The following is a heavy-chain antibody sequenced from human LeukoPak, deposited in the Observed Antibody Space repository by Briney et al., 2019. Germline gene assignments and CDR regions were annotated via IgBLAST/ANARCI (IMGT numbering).Heavy chain of an antibody. J-gene: IGHJ4*02. CDR3: AGSHPLGSNNDYYTPFDY. CDR1: GSSLSNYY. D-gene: IGHD3-3*01. Sequence: SETLSLTCTVSGSSLSNYYWSWIRQPPGKALEWIGYMYYTGDTNYNPSLKSRVTISVDTSKSQFSLKLSSVTAADTAVYHCAGSHPLGSNNDYYTPFDYWGQGSLVTVSS. V-gene: IGHV4-59*01. CDR2: MYYTGDT.